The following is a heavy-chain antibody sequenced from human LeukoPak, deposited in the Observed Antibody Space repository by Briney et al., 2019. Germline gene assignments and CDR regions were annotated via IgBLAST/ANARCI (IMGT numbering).Heavy chain of an antibody. D-gene: IGHD3-10*01. V-gene: IGHV3-48*03. Sequence: GGSLRLSCAASGFTFSSYEMKWVRQAPGKGLEWVSYISSSGSTIYYADSVKGRFTISRDNAKNSLYLQMNSLRAEDTAVYYCARGSSFGELSHWGQGTLVTVSS. CDR3: ARGSSFGELSH. CDR1: GFTFSSYE. J-gene: IGHJ4*02. CDR2: ISSSGSTI.